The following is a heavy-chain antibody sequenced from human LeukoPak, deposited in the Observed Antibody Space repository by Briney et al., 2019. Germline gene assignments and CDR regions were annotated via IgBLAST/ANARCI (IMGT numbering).Heavy chain of an antibody. CDR1: GFTFSSYW. CDR2: VKQDGSER. D-gene: IGHD3-22*01. CDR3: AKDYLQASYDSSGYQLEYFQH. Sequence: GGSLRLSCAASGFTFSSYWMSWVRQAPGKGLVWVANVKQDGSERYYVGSVRGRFTISRDNAKNSLYLQMNSLRAEDTAVYYCAKDYLQASYDSSGYQLEYFQHWGQGTLVTVSS. J-gene: IGHJ1*01. V-gene: IGHV3-7*01.